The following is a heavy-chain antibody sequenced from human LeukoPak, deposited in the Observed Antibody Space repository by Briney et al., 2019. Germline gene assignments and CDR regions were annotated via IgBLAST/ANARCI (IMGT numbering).Heavy chain of an antibody. CDR3: ARVRNGRVSYYYYYYMGV. V-gene: IGHV4-4*07. D-gene: IGHD6-6*01. J-gene: IGHJ6*03. Sequence: SETLSLTCTVSGGSISSYYWSWIRQPAGKGLEWIGRIYTSGSTNYNPSLKSRVTMSVDTSKHQFSLKLSSVTATDTAVYYCARVRNGRVSYYYYYYMGVWGKGTTVTVSS. CDR2: IYTSGST. CDR1: GGSISSYY.